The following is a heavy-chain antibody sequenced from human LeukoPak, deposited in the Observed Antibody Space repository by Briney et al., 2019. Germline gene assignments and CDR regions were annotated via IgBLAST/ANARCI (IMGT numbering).Heavy chain of an antibody. J-gene: IGHJ6*03. CDR2: INPYNGNT. CDR1: GYTFISYG. D-gene: IGHD3-10*01. V-gene: IGHV1-18*01. Sequence: GASVKVSCKASGYTFISYGISWVRQAPGQGLEWMGWINPYNGNTNYAQKLQGRVTMTTDTSTSTVYMELRSLRSDDTAVYYCARDAYYYASGSEEFSYYYMDVWGRGTTVTVSS. CDR3: ARDAYYYASGSEEFSYYYMDV.